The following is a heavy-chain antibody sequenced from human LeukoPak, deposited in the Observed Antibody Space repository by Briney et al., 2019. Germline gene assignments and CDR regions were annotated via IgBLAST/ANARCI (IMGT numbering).Heavy chain of an antibody. V-gene: IGHV3-21*01. D-gene: IGHD2-15*01. CDR3: ARGRGSGRSYLHVPFDY. Sequence: GGSLILSCAASGFTFSSYSMNWVRQAPGKGLVWVSSISSSSSYIYYADSVKGRFTISRDNAKNSLYLQMNSLRAEDTAVYYCARGRGSGRSYLHVPFDYWGQGTLVTVSS. J-gene: IGHJ4*02. CDR1: GFTFSSYS. CDR2: ISSSSSYI.